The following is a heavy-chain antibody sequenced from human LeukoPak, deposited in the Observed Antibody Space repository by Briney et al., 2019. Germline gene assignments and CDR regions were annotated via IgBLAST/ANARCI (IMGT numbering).Heavy chain of an antibody. CDR2: ISSSGSTI. V-gene: IGHV3-11*01. Sequence: PGGSLRLSCAASGFTLSDYYMSWIRQAPGKGLEWVSYISSSGSTIDYADSVKGRFTISRDNAKNPLYLQMSSLRAEDTAVYYCARRRDFFDYWGQGTLVTVSS. CDR3: ARRRDFFDY. J-gene: IGHJ4*02. CDR1: GFTLSDYY.